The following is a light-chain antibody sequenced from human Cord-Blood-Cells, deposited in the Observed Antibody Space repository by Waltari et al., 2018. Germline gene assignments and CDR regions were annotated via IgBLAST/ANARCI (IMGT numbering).Light chain of an antibody. J-gene: IGLJ3*02. Sequence: QSALTQPASVSGSPGQSIASSCTGTSSHVGRYNLVPWYQHRPGKAPNLMIYEGSKRPSGVSNRFSGSKSGNTASLTISGLQAEDEADYYCCSYAGSSTWVFGGGTKLTVL. CDR3: CSYAGSSTWV. V-gene: IGLV2-23*01. CDR1: SSHVGRYNL. CDR2: EGS.